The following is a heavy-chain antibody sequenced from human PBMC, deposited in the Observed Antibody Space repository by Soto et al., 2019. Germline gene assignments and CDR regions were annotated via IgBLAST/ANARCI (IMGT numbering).Heavy chain of an antibody. J-gene: IGHJ5*02. V-gene: IGHV4-30-2*01. Sequence: QLQLQESGSGLVRPSQTLSLTCAVSGGSISSGGYSWNWIRQPPGKGLEWIGYLYHSGSTLYNPSLTSRVTISVDKSKNQCSLKLSSVTAADTAVYYCARDQLEGNWFDPWGQGTLVTVSS. CDR2: LYHSGST. CDR1: GGSISSGGYS. CDR3: ARDQLEGNWFDP. D-gene: IGHD1-1*01.